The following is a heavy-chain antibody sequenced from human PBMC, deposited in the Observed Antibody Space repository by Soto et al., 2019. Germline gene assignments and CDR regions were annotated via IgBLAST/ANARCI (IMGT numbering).Heavy chain of an antibody. CDR2: IIPIFGTA. J-gene: IGHJ4*02. Sequence: QVQLVQSGAEVKKPGSSVKVSCKASGGTFSSYAISWVRQAPGQGLEWMGGIIPIFGTANYAQKFQGRVTITADESTSTTYMGLSSLGYEDMAVYYCASALRGYDFWCATGGIDYWGQGTLVTVSS. V-gene: IGHV1-69*12. D-gene: IGHD3-3*01. CDR1: GGTFSSYA. CDR3: ASALRGYDFWCATGGIDY.